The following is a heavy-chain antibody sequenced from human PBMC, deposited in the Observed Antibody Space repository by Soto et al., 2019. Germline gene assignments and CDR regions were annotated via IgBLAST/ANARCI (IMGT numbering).Heavy chain of an antibody. J-gene: IGHJ6*02. CDR2: INHSGST. Sequence: SETLSLTCAVYGGSFSGYYWSWIRQPPGKGLEWIGEINHSGSTKYNPSLKSRVNISVDMSKNQFSLKMSSVTAADTAVYYCERVPKYGYSSPRPAYGMDVWGQGTTVTLSS. D-gene: IGHD6-13*01. CDR1: GGSFSGYY. CDR3: ERVPKYGYSSPRPAYGMDV. V-gene: IGHV4-34*01.